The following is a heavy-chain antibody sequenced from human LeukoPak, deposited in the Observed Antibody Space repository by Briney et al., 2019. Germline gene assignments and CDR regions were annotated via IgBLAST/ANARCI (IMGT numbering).Heavy chain of an antibody. CDR1: GFTFSSFA. CDR2: ISGGGANT. Sequence: GGSLRLSCVGSGFTFSSFAMSWVCQAPGKGLEWVSSISGGGANTYYADSVKGRFTISRDDSKNMQFLQMNSLRPEDTAVYFCAKRITVAVGYYFDSWGQGTLVTVSS. D-gene: IGHD6-19*01. CDR3: AKRITVAVGYYFDS. V-gene: IGHV3-23*01. J-gene: IGHJ4*02.